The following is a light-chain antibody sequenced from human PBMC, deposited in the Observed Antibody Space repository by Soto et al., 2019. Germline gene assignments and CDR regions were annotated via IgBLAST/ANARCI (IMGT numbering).Light chain of an antibody. CDR3: QSYDSSLSGYV. CDR1: SSNIGANYD. J-gene: IGLJ1*01. V-gene: IGLV1-40*01. CDR2: TNT. Sequence: QPVLTQPPSVSGAPGQRGTISCTGSSSNIGANYDVHWYQHLPGTAPKLLIYTNTNRPSGVPDRFSGSKSGTSASLAITGLQAEDEADYYCQSYDSSLSGYVVGTGTKVTVL.